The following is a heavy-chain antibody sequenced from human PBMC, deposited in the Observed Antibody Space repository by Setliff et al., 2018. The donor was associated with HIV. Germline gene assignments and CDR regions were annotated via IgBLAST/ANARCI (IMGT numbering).Heavy chain of an antibody. J-gene: IGHJ6*03. D-gene: IGHD5-12*01. Sequence: SETLSLTCTVSGGSIRSSSSCWGWIRQPPGKGLEWIGIIYYSGSTYYKPSLKSRVTISVDTSKNQFSLKLSSVTAADTAVYYCARGATLLPGYSDRWEYFYMDVWGKGTTVTVSS. V-gene: IGHV4-39*01. CDR2: IYYSGST. CDR1: GGSIRSSSSC. CDR3: ARGATLLPGYSDRWEYFYMDV.